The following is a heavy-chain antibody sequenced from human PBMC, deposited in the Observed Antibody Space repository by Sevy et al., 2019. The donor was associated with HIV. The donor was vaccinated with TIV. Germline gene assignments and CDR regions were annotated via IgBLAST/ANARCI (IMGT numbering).Heavy chain of an antibody. J-gene: IGHJ3*02. D-gene: IGHD1-20*01. V-gene: IGHV1-2*06. Sequence: ASVKVSCKTTGYIFIDYDMHWVRQAPGQGLEWMALINPNSGVTIYAQKFRGRVSMTRDTSMSTAYMELSALTSDDTAVYYCVREDNNAPRTLLSFDIWGQGTMVTVSS. CDR1: GYIFIDYD. CDR3: VREDNNAPRTLLSFDI. CDR2: INPNSGVT.